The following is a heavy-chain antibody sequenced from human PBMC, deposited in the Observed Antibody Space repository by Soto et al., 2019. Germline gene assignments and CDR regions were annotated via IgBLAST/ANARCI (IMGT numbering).Heavy chain of an antibody. J-gene: IGHJ6*02. CDR1: GGSISSSSYY. D-gene: IGHD4-17*01. Sequence: SETLSLTCTVSGGSISSSSYYWGWIRQPPGQGLEWIGYTYHSGSPYYNPSLKSRVTISADRSKNQFSLKLSSVTAADTAVYYCARAHYGDYGYGMDVWGQGTTVTVSS. CDR2: TYHSGSP. V-gene: IGHV4-39*07. CDR3: ARAHYGDYGYGMDV.